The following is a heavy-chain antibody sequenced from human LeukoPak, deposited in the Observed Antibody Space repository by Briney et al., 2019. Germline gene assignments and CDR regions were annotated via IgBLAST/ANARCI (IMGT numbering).Heavy chain of an antibody. CDR3: ARGTALAAGMDGGYYYYYGMDV. V-gene: IGHV4-34*01. CDR2: INHSGST. CDR1: GGSFSGYY. Sequence: PSETLSLTCAVYGGSFSGYYWSWIRQPPGKGLEWIGEINHSGSTNYNPSLKSRVTISVDTSKNQFSLKLSSVTAADTAVYYCARGTALAAGMDGGYYYYYGMDVWGQGTTVTVSS. J-gene: IGHJ6*02. D-gene: IGHD6-13*01.